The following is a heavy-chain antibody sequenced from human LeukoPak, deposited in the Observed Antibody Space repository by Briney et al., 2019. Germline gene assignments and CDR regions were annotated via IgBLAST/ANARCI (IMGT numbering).Heavy chain of an antibody. Sequence: SETLSLTCTVSGGSVSNGNYYWAWIRQPPGKGPEWIGSIYYTGNTYYNPSLKSRVTMSVDTSKNQFSLKLSSVTAADTAVYYCAREERGVVPAAIQNWFDPWGQGTLVTVSS. CDR1: GGSVSNGNYY. CDR3: AREERGVVPAAIQNWFDP. D-gene: IGHD2-2*01. J-gene: IGHJ5*02. V-gene: IGHV4-39*02. CDR2: IYYTGNT.